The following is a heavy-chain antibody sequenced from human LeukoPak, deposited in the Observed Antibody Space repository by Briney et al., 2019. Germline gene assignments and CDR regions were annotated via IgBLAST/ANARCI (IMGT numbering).Heavy chain of an antibody. D-gene: IGHD3-3*01. J-gene: IGHJ3*02. Sequence: GGSLRLSCAASGFTFTTYAMTWVRQTPGKGLEWVSAISNSGGNTYYADSVKGRFTISRDNSKNTLYLQMNSLRAEDTAVYYCAKDGGIWGQGTMVTVSS. CDR2: ISNSGGNT. CDR3: AKDGGI. CDR1: GFTFTTYA. V-gene: IGHV3-23*01.